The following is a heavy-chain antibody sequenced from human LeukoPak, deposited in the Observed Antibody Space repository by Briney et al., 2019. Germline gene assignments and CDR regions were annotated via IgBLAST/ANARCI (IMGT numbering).Heavy chain of an antibody. D-gene: IGHD1-7*01. CDR1: VYTLTGYY. CDR2: INPNSGGT. CDR3: ARDITGTDFDY. Sequence: ASVKVSCKASVYTLTGYYMHWVRQAPGQGLEWMGRINPNSGGTNYAQKFQGRVTMTRDTSISTAYMELSRLRSDDTAVYYCARDITGTDFDYWGQGTLVTVSS. J-gene: IGHJ4*02. V-gene: IGHV1-2*06.